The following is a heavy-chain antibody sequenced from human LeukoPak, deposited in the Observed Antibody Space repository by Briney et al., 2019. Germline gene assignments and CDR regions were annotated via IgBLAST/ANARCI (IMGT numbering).Heavy chain of an antibody. V-gene: IGHV3-66*01. J-gene: IGHJ6*02. CDR1: GFTVSGNY. CDR2: IYSGAST. CDR3: ARDGGSGYCSGTSCPRDYYYGMDI. Sequence: PGGSLRLSCAASGFTVSGNYMSWVRQAPGKGLDWVSVIYSGASTYYADSVQGRFTVSRDSSKNTLYLQMNSLRAEDTAVYYCARDGGSGYCSGTSCPRDYYYGMDIWGQGTTVTVSS. D-gene: IGHD2-2*03.